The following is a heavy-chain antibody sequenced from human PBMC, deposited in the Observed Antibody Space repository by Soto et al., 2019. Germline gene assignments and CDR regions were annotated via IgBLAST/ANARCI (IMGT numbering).Heavy chain of an antibody. CDR2: VYYRGRS. J-gene: IGHJ4*02. D-gene: IGHD4-17*01. Sequence: SETLSLTCTVSGGSVTNSSYYWGWIRQFPGKGLEWIGSVYYRGRSYSKSSVKSRVTISVDTSKNRFSLSLNSVTASDTAVYFCVSQRTTVPTQAYFDYWGPGVLVTVS. CDR1: GGSVTNSSYY. V-gene: IGHV4-39*01. CDR3: VSQRTTVPTQAYFDY.